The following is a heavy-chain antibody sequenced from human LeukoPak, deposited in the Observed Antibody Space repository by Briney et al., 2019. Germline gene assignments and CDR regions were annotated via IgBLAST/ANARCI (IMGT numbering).Heavy chain of an antibody. D-gene: IGHD3-3*01. CDR2: INHSGST. CDR1: GGSFSGYY. CDR3: ARIHTYYDFWSGYYRNHYFDY. Sequence: PSETLSLTCAVYGGSFSGYYWSWIRQPPGKGLEWIGEINHSGSTNYNPSLKSRVTISVDTSKNQFSLKLSSVTAADTAVYYCARIHTYYDFWSGYYRNHYFDYWGQGTLVTVSS. V-gene: IGHV4-34*01. J-gene: IGHJ4*02.